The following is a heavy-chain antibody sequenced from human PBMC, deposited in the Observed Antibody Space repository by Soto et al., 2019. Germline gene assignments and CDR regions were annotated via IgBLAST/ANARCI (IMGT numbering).Heavy chain of an antibody. Sequence: QEQLVQSGAEVRKPGASVKVSCKASGYTFTDHYIHWVRQAPGQGLEWMGWINTQTGATKYRYKFQGRVTLTRDTPMSRAYMELSRLRSDERAVYYCAGEFAVKTLLNSGSLHFDWWGQVTLVTASS. CDR3: AGEFAVKTLLNSGSLHFDW. J-gene: IGHJ4*02. D-gene: IGHD1-26*01. CDR2: INTQTGAT. V-gene: IGHV1-2*07. CDR1: GYTFTDHY.